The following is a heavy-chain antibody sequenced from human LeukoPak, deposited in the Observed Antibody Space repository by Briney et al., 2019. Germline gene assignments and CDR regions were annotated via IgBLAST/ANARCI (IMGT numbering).Heavy chain of an antibody. D-gene: IGHD2-2*01. CDR3: TRGSRYCDSTSCPYYYMDV. V-gene: IGHV3-49*04. CDR2: IRSKVYGGTT. CDR1: GFTFGEYA. J-gene: IGHJ6*03. Sequence: GRSLRLSCTASGFTFGEYAMSWVRQAPGKGLEWVGFIRSKVYGGTTEYAASVKGRFTISRDDSKSIAYLQMNSLKTEDTAVYYCTRGSRYCDSTSCPYYYMDVWGKGTTVTVSS.